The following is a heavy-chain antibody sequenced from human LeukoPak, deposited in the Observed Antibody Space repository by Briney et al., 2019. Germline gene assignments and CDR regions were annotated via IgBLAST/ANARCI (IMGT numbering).Heavy chain of an antibody. V-gene: IGHV3-21*01. Sequence: PGGSLRLSCAASGFTFSSYSMNWVRQAPGKGLEWVSSLSSSSYSYINYADSVKGRFTISRDNAQNSLYLQMNSLRAEDTAVYYCARGDTPMDLGAFDIWGQGTMVTVSS. D-gene: IGHD5-18*01. J-gene: IGHJ3*02. CDR2: LSSSSYSYI. CDR3: ARGDTPMDLGAFDI. CDR1: GFTFSSYS.